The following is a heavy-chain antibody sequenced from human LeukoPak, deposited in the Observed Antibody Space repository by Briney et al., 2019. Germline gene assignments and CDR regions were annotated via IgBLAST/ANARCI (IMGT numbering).Heavy chain of an antibody. CDR2: TYKGGST. Sequence: QPGGSLRLSCEASGFTVSSNHMNWVRQVPGKGLEWVSITYKGGSTYYADSVKGRFTSSRDKSKNKVFLQMSSLRLEDTSVYYCARAYCTGGTCYDDAFDLWGQGTLVTASS. CDR3: ARAYCTGGTCYDDAFDL. V-gene: IGHV3-66*01. CDR1: GFTVSSNH. D-gene: IGHD2-15*01. J-gene: IGHJ3*01.